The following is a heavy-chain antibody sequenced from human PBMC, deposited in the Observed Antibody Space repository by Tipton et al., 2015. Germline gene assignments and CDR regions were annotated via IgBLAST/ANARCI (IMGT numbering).Heavy chain of an antibody. Sequence: GSLRLSCAASGFTFSSYAMTWVRQAPGKGLEWVSAISGSGGSTYYADSVKGRFTISRDNAKNTLYLQMNSLRAEDTAVYYCATGIGGYCRGGRCPRHYGGAFDIWGQGTMVTVSS. CDR1: GFTFSSYA. CDR3: ATGIGGYCRGGRCPRHYGGAFDI. J-gene: IGHJ3*02. CDR2: ISGSGGST. V-gene: IGHV3-23*01. D-gene: IGHD2-15*01.